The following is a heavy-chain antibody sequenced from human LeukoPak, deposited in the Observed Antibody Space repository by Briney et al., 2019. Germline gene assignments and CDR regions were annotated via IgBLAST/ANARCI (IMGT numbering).Heavy chain of an antibody. V-gene: IGHV4-4*09. J-gene: IGHJ6*03. CDR1: GFTFSDYY. CDR3: ARHSERSSWGYYYYYYMDV. Sequence: GSLRLSCAASGFTFSDYYMSWIRQAPGKGLEWIGYIYTSGSTNYNPSLKSRVTISVDTSKNQFSLKLSSVTAADTAVYYCARHSERSSWGYYYYYYMDVWGKGTTVTVSS. D-gene: IGHD6-13*01. CDR2: IYTSGST.